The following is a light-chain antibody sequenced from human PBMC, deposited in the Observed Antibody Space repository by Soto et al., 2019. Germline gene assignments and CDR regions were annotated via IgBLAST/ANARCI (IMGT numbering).Light chain of an antibody. J-gene: IGKJ4*01. CDR1: QGISNW. Sequence: DIQMTQSPSSVSASVGDRVSIACRASQGISNWLAWYQQKPGRAPKLLIYTGSSLQSGVPSSFSGTGSGTDFTLTISSVQAEDVATYYGQQANSFPLTVGGGTKVEIK. CDR3: QQANSFPLT. CDR2: TGS. V-gene: IGKV1-12*01.